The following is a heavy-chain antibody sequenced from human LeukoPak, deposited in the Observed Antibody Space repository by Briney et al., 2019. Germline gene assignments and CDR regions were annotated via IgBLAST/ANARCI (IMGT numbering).Heavy chain of an antibody. CDR2: ISHSGST. Sequence: SETLSLTCTVYGGSFSGYYWSWIRQPPGKGLEWIGEISHSGSTNYNPSLKSRVTISVDTSKNQFSLKLSSVTAADTAVYYCARVPYCSSTSCYPYYFDYWGQGTLVTVSS. D-gene: IGHD2-2*01. CDR1: GGSFSGYY. V-gene: IGHV4-34*01. J-gene: IGHJ4*02. CDR3: ARVPYCSSTSCYPYYFDY.